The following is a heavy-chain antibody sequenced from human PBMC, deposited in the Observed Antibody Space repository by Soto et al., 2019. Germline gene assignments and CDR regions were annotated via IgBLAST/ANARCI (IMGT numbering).Heavy chain of an antibody. J-gene: IGHJ5*02. CDR3: AKVSCSSTSCHINWFDP. D-gene: IGHD2-2*02. Sequence: GGSLRLSCAASGFTFSSYGMHWVRQAPGKGLEWVAVISYDGSNKYYADSVKGRFTISRDNSKNTLYLQMNSLRAEDTAVYYCAKVSCSSTSCHINWFDPWGQGTLVTVSS. CDR1: GFTFSSYG. CDR2: ISYDGSNK. V-gene: IGHV3-30*18.